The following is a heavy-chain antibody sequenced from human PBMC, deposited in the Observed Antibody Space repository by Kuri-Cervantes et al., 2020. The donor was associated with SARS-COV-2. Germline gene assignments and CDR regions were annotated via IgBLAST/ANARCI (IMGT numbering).Heavy chain of an antibody. V-gene: IGHV1-69*06. D-gene: IGHD1-7*01. J-gene: IGHJ1*01. CDR3: ARGRWGDGELPQYFQY. CDR2: IIPIFDTA. CDR1: GGTFSSYA. Sequence: SVKVSCKASGGTFSSYAISWVRQAPGQGLEWMGGIIPIFDTANYAQKFQGRVTISADKSTSTAYMELNSLRSEDTAVYYCARGRWGDGELPQYFQYWGQGTLVTVSS.